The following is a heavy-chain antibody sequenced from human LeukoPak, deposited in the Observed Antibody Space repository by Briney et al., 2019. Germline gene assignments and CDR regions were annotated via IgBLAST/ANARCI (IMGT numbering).Heavy chain of an antibody. D-gene: IGHD2-15*01. J-gene: IGHJ4*02. Sequence: KPSETLSLTCTVSGGSISSYYWSWIRQPAGKGQEWIGRIYTSGSTNYNPSLKSRVTMSVDTSKNQFSLKLSSVTAADTAVYYCARDWDCSGGSCYNDYWGQGTLVTVSS. CDR1: GGSISSYY. CDR2: IYTSGST. CDR3: ARDWDCSGGSCYNDY. V-gene: IGHV4-4*07.